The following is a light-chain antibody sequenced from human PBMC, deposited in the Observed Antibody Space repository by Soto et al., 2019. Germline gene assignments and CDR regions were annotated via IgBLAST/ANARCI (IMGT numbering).Light chain of an antibody. J-gene: IGKJ4*01. CDR3: QQHYTTPLT. CDR1: QSVLHSSNDKNF. V-gene: IGKV4-1*01. CDR2: WAS. Sequence: DIVMTQSPDSLAVSLGERATINCKSSQSVLHSSNDKNFLAWYQQKPGQPPKLLIYWASTRESGVPDRFSGSGSGTDFTLTISSLQAADVAVYYCQQHYTTPLTFGGGTKVEIK.